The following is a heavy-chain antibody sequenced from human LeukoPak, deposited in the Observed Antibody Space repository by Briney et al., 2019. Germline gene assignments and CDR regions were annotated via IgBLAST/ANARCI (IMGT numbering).Heavy chain of an antibody. J-gene: IGHJ4*02. CDR1: GFTFPNYA. Sequence: PGGSLRLSCAASGFTFPNYAMSWVRQAPGKGLEWVSAISGSGGSTYYADSVKGRFTISRDNSKNTLYLQMNSLRAEDTAVYYCAKDLGPDYDFWSGYFDYWGQGTLVTVSS. D-gene: IGHD3-3*01. V-gene: IGHV3-23*01. CDR3: AKDLGPDYDFWSGYFDY. CDR2: ISGSGGST.